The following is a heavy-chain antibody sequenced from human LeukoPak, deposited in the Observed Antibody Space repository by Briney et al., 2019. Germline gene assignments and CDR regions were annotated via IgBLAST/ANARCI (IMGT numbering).Heavy chain of an antibody. CDR2: INSDGNST. V-gene: IGHV3-74*01. D-gene: IGHD6-13*01. CDR3: ARSAAGTWSIDN. Sequence: GGSLRLSCAVSGFTFSHYWMHWARQTPGKGLVWVSRINSDGNSTIYADSVKGRLTISRDNAKNTLYLQMNSLRAEDTAVYYCARSAAGTWSIDNWGQGTLVTVSS. CDR1: GFTFSHYW. J-gene: IGHJ4*02.